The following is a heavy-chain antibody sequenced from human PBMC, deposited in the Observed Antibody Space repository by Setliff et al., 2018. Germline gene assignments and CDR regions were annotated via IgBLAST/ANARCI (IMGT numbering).Heavy chain of an antibody. D-gene: IGHD2-15*01. CDR3: AKDGGGYCATTSCFHFDY. Sequence: ASVKVSCKTSGYALTDSVVSWVRQAPGQGLEWVGWISGYSGNTYYAQRLQGRVTLTTDTSTNTAYLELRSLRPDDTAIYYCAKDGGGYCATTSCFHFDYWGQGTQVTVSS. J-gene: IGHJ4*02. CDR1: GYALTDSV. V-gene: IGHV1-18*01. CDR2: ISGYSGNT.